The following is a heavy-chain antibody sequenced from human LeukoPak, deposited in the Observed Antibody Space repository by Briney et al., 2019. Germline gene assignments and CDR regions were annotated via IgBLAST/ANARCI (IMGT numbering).Heavy chain of an antibody. CDR3: AGASYDSSGYYILDY. CDR2: FDPEDGET. J-gene: IGHJ4*02. Sequence: ASVKVSCKVSGYTLTELSMHWVRQAPGKGLEWMGGFDPEDGETIYAQKFQGRVTMTEDTSTDTAYMELSSLRSEDTAVYYCAGASYDSSGYYILDYWGQGTLVTVSS. D-gene: IGHD3-22*01. CDR1: GYTLTELS. V-gene: IGHV1-24*01.